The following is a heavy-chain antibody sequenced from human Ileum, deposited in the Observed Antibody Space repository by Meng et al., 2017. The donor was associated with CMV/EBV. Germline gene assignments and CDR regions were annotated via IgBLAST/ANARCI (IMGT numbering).Heavy chain of an antibody. CDR3: ARDRGTAVGEDGMDV. V-gene: IGHV3-48*03. J-gene: IGHJ6*02. CDR2: ISTSGDMV. D-gene: IGHD6-19*01. CDR1: GFMFSHYE. Sequence: GESLKISCAASGFMFSHYEMNWVRQAPGKGLEWVSYISTSGDMVSYGDSVKGRFTISRDNAKNSLFLQMNSLRADDTAVYYCARDRGTAVGEDGMDVWGQGTTVTVSS.